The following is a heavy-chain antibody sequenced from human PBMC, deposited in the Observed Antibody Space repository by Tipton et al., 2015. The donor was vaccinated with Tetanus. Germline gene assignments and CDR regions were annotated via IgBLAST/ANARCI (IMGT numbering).Heavy chain of an antibody. J-gene: IGHJ6*02. CDR3: ARSDERGYCSGGSCYSIGNYGMDV. V-gene: IGHV4-34*01. CDR2: INHSGST. Sequence: SLRLSCAVYGGSFSGYYWSWIRQPPGKGLEWIGEINHSGSTNYNPSLKSRVTISADTSKNQFSLKLSSVTAADTAVYYCARSDERGYCSGGSCYSIGNYGMDVWGQGTTVTVSS. CDR1: GGSFSGYY. D-gene: IGHD2-15*01.